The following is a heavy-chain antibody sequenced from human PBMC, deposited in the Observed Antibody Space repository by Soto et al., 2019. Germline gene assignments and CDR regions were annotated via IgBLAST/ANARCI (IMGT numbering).Heavy chain of an antibody. CDR1: GYSITSYR. V-gene: IGHV5-10-1*01. CDR2: IDPNDYYN. Sequence: GEALKISCKGSGYSITSYRISWVRQMPGKGLERMGRIDPNDYYNNYSPFFQSHVNISADKSISTAYLQWSSLKASDTAMYYCASGIECSSSRYYYYCMDVWGKGTTVTVSS. CDR3: ASGIECSSSRYYYYCMDV. J-gene: IGHJ6*04. D-gene: IGHD6-6*01.